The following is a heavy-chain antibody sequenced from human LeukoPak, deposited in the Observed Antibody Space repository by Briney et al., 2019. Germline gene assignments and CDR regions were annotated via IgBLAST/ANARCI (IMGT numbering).Heavy chain of an antibody. CDR2: IWFDGTSE. V-gene: IGHV3-30*02. Sequence: GGSLRLSCAASGFTFSSYGMSWVRQAPGKGLEWVAFIWFDGTSEFYAGSVKARFTISRDNSQNTVSLQLNNLRIEDTALYYCAKTSLSDPSGHYYYMDVWGKGTTVTVSS. D-gene: IGHD3-3*01. CDR1: GFTFSSYG. CDR3: AKTSLSDPSGHYYYMDV. J-gene: IGHJ6*03.